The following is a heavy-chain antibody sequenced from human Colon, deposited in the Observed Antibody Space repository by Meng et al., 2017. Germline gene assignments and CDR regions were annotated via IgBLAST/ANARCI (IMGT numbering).Heavy chain of an antibody. CDR3: ARASFEWLRPPLDY. J-gene: IGHJ4*01. V-gene: IGHV1-2*02. CDR1: GYTFTRYY. Sequence: GESLKISCKASGYTFTRYYMHWVRQAPGQGLEWMGWINPNSGGATYAQKFQGRVTMTWDTPINTAYMELSSLRSDDAAVYFCARASFEWLRPPLDYWGHGTRVTVSS. D-gene: IGHD5-12*01. CDR2: INPNSGGA.